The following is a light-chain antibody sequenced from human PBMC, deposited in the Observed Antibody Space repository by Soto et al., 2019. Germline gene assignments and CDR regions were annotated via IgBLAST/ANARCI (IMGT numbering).Light chain of an antibody. Sequence: DIVMTQSPDSLAVSLGERATINCKSSQSVLYSSNNKNFLAWYQQKPGQPPKLLIYWASTRESGVPDRFSGSGSGTDFTLTISSLQAEDVAVYYCQQYSSIPQTCGQGTKVEIK. CDR2: WAS. V-gene: IGKV4-1*01. CDR3: QQYSSIPQT. J-gene: IGKJ1*01. CDR1: QSVLYSSNNKNF.